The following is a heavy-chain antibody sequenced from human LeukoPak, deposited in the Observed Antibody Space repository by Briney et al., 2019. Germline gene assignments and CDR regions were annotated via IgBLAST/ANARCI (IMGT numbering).Heavy chain of an antibody. CDR3: ARRLITMVRGVMEDAFDI. CDR1: GYTFTSYG. V-gene: IGHV1-2*02. CDR2: INPNSGDT. J-gene: IGHJ3*02. Sequence: ASVKVSCKASGYTFTSYGISWVRQAPGQGLEWMGWINPNSGDTNYAQKFQGRVTMTRDTSISTAYMELSRLRSDDTAVYYCARRLITMVRGVMEDAFDIWGQGTMVTVSS. D-gene: IGHD3-10*01.